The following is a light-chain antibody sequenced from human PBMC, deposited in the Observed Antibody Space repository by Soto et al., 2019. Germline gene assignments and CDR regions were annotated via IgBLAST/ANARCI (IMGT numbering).Light chain of an antibody. CDR2: EVI. Sequence: QSVLSPLPSVSASPEQTVTISCTGTSSDVGKYDRVSWYQQPPGPAPMLTSYEVINGPSGLPAPFSGSKSDNTASLTLSALHADDGADYSCSSYMSTSRSVFGAGTNVTVL. J-gene: IGLJ1*01. V-gene: IGLV2-18*02. CDR3: SSYMSTSRSV. CDR1: SSDVGKYDR.